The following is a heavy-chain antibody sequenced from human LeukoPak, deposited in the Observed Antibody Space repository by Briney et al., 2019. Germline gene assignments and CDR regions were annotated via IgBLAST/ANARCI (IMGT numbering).Heavy chain of an antibody. CDR1: GFTFSSYA. CDR3: AKDTGGYSYANFDY. CDR2: ISGSGGGT. Sequence: PGGSLRLSCAASGFTFSSYAMSWVRQAPGKGLEWVSGISGSGGGTNYAESVKGRFTISRDNSKNTLYLQMSSLRAEDTAVYYCAKDTGGYSYANFDYWGQGTLVTVSS. D-gene: IGHD5-18*01. V-gene: IGHV3-23*01. J-gene: IGHJ4*02.